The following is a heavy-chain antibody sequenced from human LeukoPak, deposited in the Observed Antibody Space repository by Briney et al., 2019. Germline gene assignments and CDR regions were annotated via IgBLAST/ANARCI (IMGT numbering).Heavy chain of an antibody. CDR2: ISYDGSNK. Sequence: GRSLRLSCAASGFTFSSYAMHWVRQAPGKGLEWVAVISYDGSNKYYADSVKGRFTISRDNSKNTLYLQMNSLRAEDTAVYYCARSTDYYGSGSYRTEGVYYYYMDVWGKGTTVTVSS. CDR1: GFTFSSYA. D-gene: IGHD3-10*01. CDR3: ARSTDYYGSGSYRTEGVYYYYMDV. V-gene: IGHV3-30-3*01. J-gene: IGHJ6*03.